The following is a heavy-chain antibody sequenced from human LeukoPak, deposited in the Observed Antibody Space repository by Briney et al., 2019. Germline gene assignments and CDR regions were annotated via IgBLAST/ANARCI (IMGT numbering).Heavy chain of an antibody. D-gene: IGHD3-16*01. J-gene: IGHJ4*02. CDR2: ISSSSSYI. V-gene: IGHV3-21*01. CDR3: ARESLIDDGDGLLDY. CDR1: GFTFSSYS. Sequence: GGSLRLSCAASGFTFSSYSMNWVHQAPGKGLEWVSSISSSSSYIYYADSVKGRFTISRDNAKNPLYLQMNSLRAEDTAVYYCARESLIDDGDGLLDYWGQGTLVTVSS.